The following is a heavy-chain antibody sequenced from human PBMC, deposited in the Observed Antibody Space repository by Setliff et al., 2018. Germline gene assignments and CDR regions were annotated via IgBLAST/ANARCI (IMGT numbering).Heavy chain of an antibody. CDR1: GFIFSNFG. D-gene: IGHD6-19*01. CDR3: AKDSLSGWSAVDY. J-gene: IGHJ4*02. V-gene: IGHV3-30*18. CDR2: VSFDGRNK. Sequence: GGSLRLSCGASGFIFSNFGMHWVRQAPGKGLEWVAAVSFDGRNKYYEDSVKGRFTISRDDSKNTLYLQMNSLRPEDTAVYYCAKDSLSGWSAVDYWGQGTLVTVLL.